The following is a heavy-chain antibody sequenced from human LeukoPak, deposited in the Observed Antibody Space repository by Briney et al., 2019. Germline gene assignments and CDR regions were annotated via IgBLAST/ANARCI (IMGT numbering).Heavy chain of an antibody. Sequence: GASVKVSCKASGCTFTSYGISWVRQAPGQGLEWMGWINAYYGNTNYAQRLQGRVTMTTDTSTSTAYMERRSLRSDDTAVYDCARDRKPIVVVPAAYYYGMDVWGKGTTVTVSS. D-gene: IGHD2-2*01. V-gene: IGHV1-18*04. CDR3: ARDRKPIVVVPAAYYYGMDV. J-gene: IGHJ6*04. CDR2: INAYYGNT. CDR1: GCTFTSYG.